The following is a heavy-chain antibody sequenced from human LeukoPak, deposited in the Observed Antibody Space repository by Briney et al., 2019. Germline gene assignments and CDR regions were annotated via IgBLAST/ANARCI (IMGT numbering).Heavy chain of an antibody. D-gene: IGHD6-19*01. CDR2: IYPGDSDT. J-gene: IGHJ5*02. Sequence: GESLKVSCKGSGYSFTSYWIGWVRQMPGKGLEWMGIIYPGDSDTRYSPSFQGQVTISADKSISTAYLQWSSLKASDTAMYYCARRGIAVADWFDPWGQGTLVTVSS. CDR3: ARRGIAVADWFDP. CDR1: GYSFTSYW. V-gene: IGHV5-51*01.